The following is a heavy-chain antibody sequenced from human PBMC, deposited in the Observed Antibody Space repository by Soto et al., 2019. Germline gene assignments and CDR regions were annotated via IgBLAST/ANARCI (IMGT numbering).Heavy chain of an antibody. V-gene: IGHV3-48*01. J-gene: IGHJ4*02. CDR2: ISSSSSTT. D-gene: IGHD5-12*01. CDR1: GFTFSSYS. Sequence: EVQLVESGGGLVQPGGSLRLSCAASGFTFSSYSMNWVRQAPGKGLEWVSYISSSSSTTYYADSVKGRFTISRDNAKNSLYLQMNSLRAEDTAVYYCARGQGYSGYDLDYWGQGTLVTVSS. CDR3: ARGQGYSGYDLDY.